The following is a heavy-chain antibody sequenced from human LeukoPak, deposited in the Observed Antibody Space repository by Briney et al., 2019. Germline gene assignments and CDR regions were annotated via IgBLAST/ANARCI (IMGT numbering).Heavy chain of an antibody. CDR3: ARGLDSGSPPLGTFEI. V-gene: IGHV1-18*01. CDR1: GYTFTNYG. CDR2: ISAYNGNT. Sequence: ASVKVSCKASGYTFTNYGISWVRQAPGQGLEWMGWISAYNGNTNYAQKLQGRVTMTRDTSTSTAYMELRSLKSDDTAVYYCARGLDSGSPPLGTFEIWGQGTMVTVSS. J-gene: IGHJ3*02. D-gene: IGHD1-26*01.